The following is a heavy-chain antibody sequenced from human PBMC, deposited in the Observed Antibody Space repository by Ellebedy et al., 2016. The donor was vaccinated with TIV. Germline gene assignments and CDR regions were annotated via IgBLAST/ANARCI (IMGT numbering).Heavy chain of an antibody. J-gene: IGHJ6*02. CDR1: GGMFSTYT. Sequence: SVKVSCXASGGMFSTYTITWVRQAPGQGLEWMGKIIPILGVANYAQKFQGRLTITADKSTSTAYMELSSLRSEDTAVYYCSGWLGESNTNDYYYDMDVWGQGTTVTVSS. CDR2: IIPILGVA. CDR3: SGWLGESNTNDYYYDMDV. V-gene: IGHV1-69*02. D-gene: IGHD3-10*01.